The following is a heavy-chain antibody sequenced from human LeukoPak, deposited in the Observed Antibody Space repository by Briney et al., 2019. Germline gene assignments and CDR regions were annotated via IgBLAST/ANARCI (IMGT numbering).Heavy chain of an antibody. V-gene: IGHV3-21*03. Sequence: GGALRLAFAASGFDFKISTMNSIRQAPGKGLEWVAYIDRNSDYIYYADSVQGRFTISRDNAKNSLYLQMNSLRVDDIGLYYCALTKAATATFEEYLDTWGQGTLVTVSS. D-gene: IGHD2-21*02. J-gene: IGHJ4*02. CDR2: IDRNSDYI. CDR3: ALTKAATATFEEYLDT. CDR1: GFDFKIST.